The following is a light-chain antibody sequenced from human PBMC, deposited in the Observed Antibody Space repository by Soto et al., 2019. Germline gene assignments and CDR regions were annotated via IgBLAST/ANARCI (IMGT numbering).Light chain of an antibody. CDR2: EVS. V-gene: IGLV2-14*01. Sequence: QSALTQPASLSGSPGQSITMFCTGTSNDVGGYNYVSWYQQHPGKAPKLIIYEVSNRPSGISSRFSGSKSANTASLTISGLHAEDEAEYYCSSFTGSTTWVFGGGTKLPVL. CDR3: SSFTGSTTWV. J-gene: IGLJ3*02. CDR1: SNDVGGYNY.